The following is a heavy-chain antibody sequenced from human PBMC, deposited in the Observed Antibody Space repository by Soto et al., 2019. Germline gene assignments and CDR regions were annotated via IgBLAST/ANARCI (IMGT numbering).Heavy chain of an antibody. Sequence: QLQLQESGPGLVKPSETLSLTCTVSGGSISSSSYYWGWIRQPPGKGLEWIGTIYSSGSTYYNPSLKRRVTISVDTSKNHFSLKRTSVTASDPAVYYCASLLAIFGVVIRMDVWGQGTTVNVSS. CDR1: GGSISSSSYY. CDR3: ASLLAIFGVVIRMDV. D-gene: IGHD3-3*01. V-gene: IGHV4-39*01. CDR2: IYSSGST. J-gene: IGHJ6*02.